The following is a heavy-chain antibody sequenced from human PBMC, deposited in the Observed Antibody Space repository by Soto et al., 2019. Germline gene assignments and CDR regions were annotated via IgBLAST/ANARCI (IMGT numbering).Heavy chain of an antibody. CDR2: IYYSGST. CDR3: AREAAEYQLSWRDVRLWFDP. V-gene: IGHV4-59*01. J-gene: IGHJ5*02. Sequence: PSETLSLTCTVSGGSISSYYWSWIRQPPGKGLEWIGYIYYSGSTNYNPSLKSRVTISVDTSKNQFSLKLSSVTAAVTAVYYCAREAAEYQLSWRDVRLWFDPWGQGTLVTVSS. D-gene: IGHD2-2*01. CDR1: GGSISSYY.